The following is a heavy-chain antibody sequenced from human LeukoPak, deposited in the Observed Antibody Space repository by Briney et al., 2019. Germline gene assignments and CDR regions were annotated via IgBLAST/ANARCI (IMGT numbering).Heavy chain of an antibody. J-gene: IGHJ4*02. CDR1: GFTFSSYS. CDR2: ISSSSSYI. Sequence: GGSLRLSCAASGFTFSSYSMNWVRQAPGKGLEWVSSISSSSSYIYYADSVKGRITISRDNAKNSLYLQMNSLRAEDTAVYYCAKDKISSGWIGLDYWGQGTLVTVSS. V-gene: IGHV3-21*01. CDR3: AKDKISSGWIGLDY. D-gene: IGHD6-19*01.